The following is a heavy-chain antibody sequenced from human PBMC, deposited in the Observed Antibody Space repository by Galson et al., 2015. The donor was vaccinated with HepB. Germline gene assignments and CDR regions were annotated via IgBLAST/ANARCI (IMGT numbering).Heavy chain of an antibody. Sequence: SLRLSCAASGFTFSDYYMSWIRQAPGKGLEWVSYISSSSSHTNYADSVKGRFTISRDNAKNSLYLQMNSLRAEDTAVYYCARARSIVVDAFDIWGQGTMVTVSS. CDR3: ARARSIVVDAFDI. CDR2: ISSSSSHT. D-gene: IGHD2-21*01. J-gene: IGHJ3*02. V-gene: IGHV3-11*06. CDR1: GFTFSDYY.